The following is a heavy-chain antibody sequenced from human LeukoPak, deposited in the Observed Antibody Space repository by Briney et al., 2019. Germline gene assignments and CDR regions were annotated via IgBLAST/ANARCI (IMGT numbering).Heavy chain of an antibody. CDR3: ARGYDILPGYYSFDY. Sequence: GASVNVSCKASGYTFTSYGISWVRQAPGQGLEWMGWISAYNGYINYAHKLKGRVTMSTDTSKSKAYIELRSLRSDHTAVYYGARGYDILPGYYSFDYWGQGTLVTVSS. D-gene: IGHD3-9*01. CDR1: GYTFTSYG. V-gene: IGHV1-18*01. CDR2: ISAYNGYI. J-gene: IGHJ4*02.